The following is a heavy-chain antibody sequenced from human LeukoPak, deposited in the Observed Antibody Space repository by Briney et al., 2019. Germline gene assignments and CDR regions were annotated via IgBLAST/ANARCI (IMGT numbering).Heavy chain of an antibody. J-gene: IGHJ4*02. CDR1: GGSFSGYY. V-gene: IGHV4-34*01. CDR2: INHSGST. Sequence: SETLSLTCAVYGGSFSGYYWSWIRQPPGKGLEWIGEINHSGSTNYNPSLKGRVTISVDTSKNHFSLKLSSVTAADTAVYYCARGRDGYRDYWGQGTLVTVSS. D-gene: IGHD5-24*01. CDR3: ARGRDGYRDY.